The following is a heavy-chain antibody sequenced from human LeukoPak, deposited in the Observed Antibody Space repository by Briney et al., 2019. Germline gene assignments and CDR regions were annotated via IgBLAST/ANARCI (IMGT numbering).Heavy chain of an antibody. D-gene: IGHD4-17*01. CDR2: MYTSGST. V-gene: IGHV4-4*07. Sequence: PSETPSLTCTVSGGSISSYYWSWIRQPAGKGLEWIGRMYTSGSTNYNPSLKSRVTMSVDTSKNQFSLKLSSVTAADTAVYYCARDPGGTTETILRFFDYWGQGTLVTVSS. J-gene: IGHJ4*02. CDR1: GGSISSYY. CDR3: ARDPGGTTETILRFFDY.